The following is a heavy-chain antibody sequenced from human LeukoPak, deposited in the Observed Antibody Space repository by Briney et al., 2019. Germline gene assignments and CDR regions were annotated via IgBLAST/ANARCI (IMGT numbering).Heavy chain of an antibody. CDR1: GFTFSNCA. V-gene: IGHV3-23*01. CDR3: AKDQAGDGYNSM. J-gene: IGHJ4*02. CDR2: IHGANT. Sequence: PGGSLRLSCVTSGFTFSNCAMSWVRQAPGKGLEWVSTIHGANTYYAASVKGRFTISRDNSKNTLYLQMNSLRAEDTAIYYCAKDQAGDGYNSMWGQRTRVTVSS. D-gene: IGHD5-24*01.